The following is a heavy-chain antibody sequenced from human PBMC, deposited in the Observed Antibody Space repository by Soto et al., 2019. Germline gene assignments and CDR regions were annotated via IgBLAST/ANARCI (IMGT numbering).Heavy chain of an antibody. CDR2: ISGSGGST. V-gene: IGHV3-23*01. J-gene: IGHJ5*02. Sequence: GGSLRLSCAASGFTFSSYAMSWVRQAPGKGLEWVSAISGSGGSTYYADSVKGRFTISRDNSKNTLYLQMNSLRAEDTAVYYCAKGGNRQLVKGSWFDPWGEGTLGTVAS. D-gene: IGHD6-6*01. CDR1: GFTFSSYA. CDR3: AKGGNRQLVKGSWFDP.